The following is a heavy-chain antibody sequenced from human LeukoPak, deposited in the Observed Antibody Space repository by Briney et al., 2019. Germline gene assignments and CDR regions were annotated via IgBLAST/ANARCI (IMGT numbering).Heavy chain of an antibody. CDR3: TNGYYCMDV. D-gene: IGHD2-8*01. CDR1: GDSISNGGYS. Sequence: SQTLSLTCGVSGDSISNGGYSWSWIRQPPGKGLDWIGYIYNSGTTYYNPSLKSRVTISVDTSKNQFSLKLSSVTAADTAVYCATNGYYCMDVWGKGTTVTVSS. J-gene: IGHJ6*03. V-gene: IGHV4-30-4*07. CDR2: IYNSGTT.